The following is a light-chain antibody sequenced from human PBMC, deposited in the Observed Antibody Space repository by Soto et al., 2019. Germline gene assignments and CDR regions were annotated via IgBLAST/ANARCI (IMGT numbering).Light chain of an antibody. Sequence: CAGSQSDVGGYNYVSWYQQHPGKAPKLMICEVSNRPSGVSDRFSGSKSGNTASLTISGLQAEDEADYYCSSYTTRSTLVFGTGTKVTVL. CDR3: SSYTTRSTLV. CDR2: EVS. V-gene: IGLV2-14*01. CDR1: QSDVGGYNY. J-gene: IGLJ1*01.